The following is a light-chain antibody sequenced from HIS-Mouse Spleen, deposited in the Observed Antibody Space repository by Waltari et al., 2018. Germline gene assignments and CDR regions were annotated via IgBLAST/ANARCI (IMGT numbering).Light chain of an antibody. J-gene: IGLJ1*01. Sequence: QSALTQPASVSGSPGQSITISCTGTSSDVGGYNYVSWYQQHPGKAPKLMIYDVSNRPSGVSNRFSDSKSGNTASLTISGLQAEDEADYYCSSYTSSSTYVFGTGTKVTVL. CDR2: DVS. CDR3: SSYTSSSTYV. CDR1: SSDVGGYNY. V-gene: IGLV2-14*03.